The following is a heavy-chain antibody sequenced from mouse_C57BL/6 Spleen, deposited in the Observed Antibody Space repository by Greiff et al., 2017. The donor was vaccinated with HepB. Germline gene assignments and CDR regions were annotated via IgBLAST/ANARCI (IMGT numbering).Heavy chain of an antibody. Sequence: VQRVESGAELVKPGASVKISCKASGYAFSSYWMNWVKQRPGKGLEWIGQIYPGDGDTNYNGKFKGKATLTADKSSSTAYMQLSSLTSEDSAVYYCARSPHYYGSSYRWYFDVWGTGTTVTVSS. CDR3: ARSPHYYGSSYRWYFDV. CDR1: GYAFSSYW. CDR2: IYPGDGDT. D-gene: IGHD1-1*01. J-gene: IGHJ1*03. V-gene: IGHV1-80*01.